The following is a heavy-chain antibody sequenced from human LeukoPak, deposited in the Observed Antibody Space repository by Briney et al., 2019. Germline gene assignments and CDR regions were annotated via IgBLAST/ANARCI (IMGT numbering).Heavy chain of an antibody. CDR1: GYSLTELS. CDR3: ATALIRGVIGADHWFAP. D-gene: IGHD3-10*01. V-gene: IGHV1-24*01. CDR2: FDPEDGET. Sequence: ASVKVSCKVSGYSLTELSMHWVRQAPGKGLEWMGGFDPEDGETSYAQKFQGRVTMTEDTSTDIAYMQLSRLRSEDTAVYYCATALIRGVIGADHWFAPWGQGALVTVSS. J-gene: IGHJ5*02.